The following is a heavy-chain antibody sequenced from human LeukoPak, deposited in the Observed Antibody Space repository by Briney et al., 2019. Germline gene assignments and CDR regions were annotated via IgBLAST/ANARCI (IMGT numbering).Heavy chain of an antibody. J-gene: IGHJ4*02. Sequence: EASVKVSCKASGFTFTSSAVQWVRQARGQRLEWIGWIVVGSGNTNYAQKFQERVTITRDMSTSTAYMELSSLRSEDTAVYYCAADTPYYYDSSGYPPLFDYWGQGTLVTVSP. CDR2: IVVGSGNT. CDR3: AADTPYYYDSSGYPPLFDY. V-gene: IGHV1-58*01. D-gene: IGHD3-22*01. CDR1: GFTFTSSA.